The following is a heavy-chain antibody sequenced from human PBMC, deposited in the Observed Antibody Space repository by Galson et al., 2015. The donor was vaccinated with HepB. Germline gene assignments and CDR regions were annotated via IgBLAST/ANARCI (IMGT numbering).Heavy chain of an antibody. CDR2: ISYDGNTK. Sequence: SLRLSCATSGFTLSNYAIHWVRQAPGKGLEWVTFISYDGNTKYYADAVRGRFTASRDDGKNSVYLQMNSLRAEDTAVYYCARDQYYYDSSGYYYFDYWGQGTLVTVSS. CDR3: ARDQYYYDSSGYYYFDY. CDR1: GFTLSNYA. D-gene: IGHD3-22*01. V-gene: IGHV3-30-3*01. J-gene: IGHJ4*02.